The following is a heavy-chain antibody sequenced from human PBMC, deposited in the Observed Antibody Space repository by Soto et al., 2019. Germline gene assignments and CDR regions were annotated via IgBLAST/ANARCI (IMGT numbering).Heavy chain of an antibody. CDR1: GGTFGHNG. V-gene: IGHV1-69*14. CDR2: IIPVYGTV. J-gene: IGHJ4*02. CDR3: ARDGGVTGMTTILDY. D-gene: IGHD2-8*02. Sequence: QVQLVQSGTEVTKPGSSVQVSCKLSGGTFGHNGISWVRQVPGQGLEWLGGIIPVYGTVNYALKFLGKVAITPDKATSTAYMERSVLRPEDTALYFGARDGGVTGMTTILDYWGQGTLIHVSS.